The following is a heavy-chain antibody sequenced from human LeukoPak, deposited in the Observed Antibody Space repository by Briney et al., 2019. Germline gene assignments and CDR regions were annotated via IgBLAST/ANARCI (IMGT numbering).Heavy chain of an antibody. CDR3: ARGRHIVVVTAHLFDY. J-gene: IGHJ4*02. V-gene: IGHV4-34*01. CDR2: INHSGST. D-gene: IGHD2-21*02. Sequence: SETLSLTCAVYGGSFSGYYWSWIRQPPGKGLEWIGGINHSGSTNYNPSLKSRVTISVDTSKNQFSLKLSSVTAADTAVYYCARGRHIVVVTAHLFDYWGQGTLVTVSS. CDR1: GGSFSGYY.